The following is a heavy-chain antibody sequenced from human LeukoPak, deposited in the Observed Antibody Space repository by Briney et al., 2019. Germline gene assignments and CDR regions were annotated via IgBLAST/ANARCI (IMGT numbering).Heavy chain of an antibody. J-gene: IGHJ6*02. CDR2: INPSGGST. D-gene: IGHD3-9*01. Sequence: ASVKVSCKASGYTFTSYYMHWVRQAPGQGLEWMGIINPSGGSTSYAQKFQGRVTMTRDTSTSRVYMGLSSLRSEATAVYYCARDKGSVLRYFDWLHYYYGMDVWGQGTTVTVSS. V-gene: IGHV1-46*01. CDR3: ARDKGSVLRYFDWLHYYYGMDV. CDR1: GYTFTSYY.